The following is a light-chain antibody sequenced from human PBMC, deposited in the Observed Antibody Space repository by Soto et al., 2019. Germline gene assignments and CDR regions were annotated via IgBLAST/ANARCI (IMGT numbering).Light chain of an antibody. CDR1: QSISNY. Sequence: EIVLTQSPATLSLSPGERATLSCRASQSISNYLAWYQHKPGQAPRLLMYDASNRANATPPRFSGSGSGTDFTLTISRLEPEDFAAYYCQQYGSSHPITFGQGTRLEIK. CDR2: DAS. J-gene: IGKJ5*01. V-gene: IGKV3-20*01. CDR3: QQYGSSHPIT.